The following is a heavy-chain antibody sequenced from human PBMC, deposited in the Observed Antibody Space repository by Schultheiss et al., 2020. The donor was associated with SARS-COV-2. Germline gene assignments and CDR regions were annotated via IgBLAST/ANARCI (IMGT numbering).Heavy chain of an antibody. CDR2: IYSGGST. V-gene: IGHV3-53*01. CDR1: RFTVNYNY. D-gene: IGHD3-3*01. Sequence: GESLKISCAASRFTVNYNYMSWVRQAPGKGLEWVSVIYSGGSTYYADSVKGRFTISRDNSKNTLYLQMNSLRAEDTAVYYCAKGLYDFWSGYRTPTPLDYWGQGTLVTVSS. J-gene: IGHJ4*02. CDR3: AKGLYDFWSGYRTPTPLDY.